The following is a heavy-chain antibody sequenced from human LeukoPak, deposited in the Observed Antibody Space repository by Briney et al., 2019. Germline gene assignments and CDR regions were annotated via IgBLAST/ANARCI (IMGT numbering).Heavy chain of an antibody. V-gene: IGHV4-30-4*01. CDR2: IYYSGST. CDR3: ARGPNHVWGSYQYFDY. Sequence: PSETLSLTCAVSGGSISSGDYYWSWIRQPPGKGLEWIGYIYYSGSTSYNPSLKSRVTISVDTSRNQFSLKLTSVTAADTAVYYCARGPNHVWGSYQYFDYWGQGTLVTVSS. J-gene: IGHJ4*02. CDR1: GGSISSGDYY. D-gene: IGHD3-16*02.